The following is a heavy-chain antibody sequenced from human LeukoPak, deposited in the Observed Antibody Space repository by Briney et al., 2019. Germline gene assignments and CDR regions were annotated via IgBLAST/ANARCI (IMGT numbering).Heavy chain of an antibody. CDR2: IYYTGST. J-gene: IGHJ4*02. V-gene: IGHV4-39*07. CDR1: GDSISSSSYY. CDR3: ARGYCSGGSCYGAFDY. Sequence: PSETLSLTCTVSGDSISSSSYYWGWIRQPPGKGLEWIGSIYYTGSTYYIPSLKSRVTISVDTSKNQFSLKVSSVTAADTAVYYCARGYCSGGSCYGAFDYWGQGTLVTVSS. D-gene: IGHD2-15*01.